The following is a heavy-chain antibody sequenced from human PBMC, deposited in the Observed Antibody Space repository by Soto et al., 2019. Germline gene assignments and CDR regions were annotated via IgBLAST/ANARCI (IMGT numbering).Heavy chain of an antibody. CDR2: ISSSSSYI. J-gene: IGHJ6*02. CDR1: GFTFSSYS. Sequence: PGGSLRLSCAASGFTFSSYSMNWVRQAPGKGLEWVSSISSSSSYIYYADSVKGRFTISRDNAKNSLYLQMNSLRAEDTAVYYCARDQDWNYAPFYYGMDVWGQGXTVTVYS. V-gene: IGHV3-21*01. CDR3: ARDQDWNYAPFYYGMDV. D-gene: IGHD1-7*01.